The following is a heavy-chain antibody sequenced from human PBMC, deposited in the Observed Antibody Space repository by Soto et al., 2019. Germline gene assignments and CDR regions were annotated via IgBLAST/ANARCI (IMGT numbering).Heavy chain of an antibody. V-gene: IGHV1-69*06. CDR2: IIPIFGTA. D-gene: IGHD2-15*01. CDR3: AHIVVVVAATRANWFDP. J-gene: IGHJ5*02. CDR1: GGTFSSYA. Sequence: QVQLVQSGAEVKKPGSSVKVSCKASGGTFSSYAISWVRQAPGQGLEWMGGIIPIFGTANYAQKFQGRVTITADKSTSTAYMELCSLRSEDTAVYYCAHIVVVVAATRANWFDPWGQGTLVTVSS.